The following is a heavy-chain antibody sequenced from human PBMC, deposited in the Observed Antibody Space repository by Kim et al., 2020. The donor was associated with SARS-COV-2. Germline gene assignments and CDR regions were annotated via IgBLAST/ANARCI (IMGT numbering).Heavy chain of an antibody. D-gene: IGHD5-18*01. Sequence: SRITIAVDTSKNQFSLKLSSVTAADTAVYYCARGDTAMVIPHYYYYGMDVWGQGTTVTVSS. J-gene: IGHJ6*02. CDR3: ARGDTAMVIPHYYYYGMDV. V-gene: IGHV4-59*09.